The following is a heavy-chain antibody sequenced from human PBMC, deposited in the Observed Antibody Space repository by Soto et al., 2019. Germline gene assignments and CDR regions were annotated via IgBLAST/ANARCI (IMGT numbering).Heavy chain of an antibody. V-gene: IGHV1-2*02. D-gene: IGHD4-17*01. Sequence: VASVKVSCKASGYTFTGYYMHWMRQAPGQGLEWMGWINPDSGDTKHAQKFQGRVTMTRDPSISTAYMEPSSLRSDDTAVYYWARPGGPLEYSDDVGTHYFGYWGQGALVTVSS. J-gene: IGHJ4*02. CDR2: INPDSGDT. CDR1: GYTFTGYY. CDR3: ARPGGPLEYSDDVGTHYFGY.